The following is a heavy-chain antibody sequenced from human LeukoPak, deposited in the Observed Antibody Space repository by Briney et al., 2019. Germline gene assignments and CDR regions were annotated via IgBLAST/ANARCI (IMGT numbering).Heavy chain of an antibody. CDR1: GFTFDDYA. Sequence: GGSLRLSCAASGFTFDDYAMHWVRQAPGKGLEWVSGISWNSGSIGYADSVKGRFTISRDNAKNSLYLQMNSLRAEDTALYYCAKDAGVPNYDFWSGGIDPWGQGTLVTVSS. J-gene: IGHJ5*02. CDR2: ISWNSGSI. V-gene: IGHV3-9*01. CDR3: AKDAGVPNYDFWSGGIDP. D-gene: IGHD3-3*01.